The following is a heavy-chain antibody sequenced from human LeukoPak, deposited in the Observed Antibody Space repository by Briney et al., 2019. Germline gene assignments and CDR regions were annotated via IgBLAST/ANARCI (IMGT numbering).Heavy chain of an antibody. Sequence: ASVKVSCKASGYPFSTYDINWVRQATGQGLEWMGWVNPKSGNTAYAQKFQGRVTMTRNASINTIYMELSSLRSEDTAVYYCARGRRGTLTIMVGDSWGQGTLVTVSS. V-gene: IGHV1-8*01. D-gene: IGHD2-8*01. J-gene: IGHJ4*02. CDR2: VNPKSGNT. CDR3: ARGRRGTLTIMVGDS. CDR1: GYPFSTYD.